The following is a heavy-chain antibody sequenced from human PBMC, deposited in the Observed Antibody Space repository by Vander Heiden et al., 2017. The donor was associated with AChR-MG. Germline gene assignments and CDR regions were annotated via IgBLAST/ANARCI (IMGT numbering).Heavy chain of an antibody. CDR3: ARGRVTWDV. Sequence: QVRLQQWGAGVLQPSETLSLTCAVFGASFSDYWVWIRQPPGRGLEWIGEISHTGSTKYNPSLKSRVTISVDISKNQFSLRLTSVTAADTADYYCARGRVTWDVWGQGTTVTVSS. CDR1: GASFSDY. D-gene: IGHD2-8*01. V-gene: IGHV4-34*01. CDR2: ISHTGST. J-gene: IGHJ6*02.